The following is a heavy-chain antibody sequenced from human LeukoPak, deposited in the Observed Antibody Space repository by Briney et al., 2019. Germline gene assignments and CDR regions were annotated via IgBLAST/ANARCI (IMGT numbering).Heavy chain of an antibody. J-gene: IGHJ4*02. CDR2: IIPIFGTA. CDR3: ARDSAAAGHWFDY. V-gene: IGHV1-69*13. Sequence: GASVKVSCKASGGTFSSYAISWVRQAPGQGLEWMGGIIPIFGTANYAQKLQGRVTLTAEASTSAAYMELRSLRSEDTAVYYCARDSAAAGHWFDYWGQGTLVTVSS. CDR1: GGTFSSYA. D-gene: IGHD6-13*01.